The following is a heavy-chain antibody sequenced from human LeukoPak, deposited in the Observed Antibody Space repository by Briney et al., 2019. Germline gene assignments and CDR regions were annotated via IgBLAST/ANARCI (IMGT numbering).Heavy chain of an antibody. CDR3: ARLIDFWSYYMDV. CDR2: IYYSGST. V-gene: IGHV4-39*07. CDR1: GGSISSSSYY. J-gene: IGHJ6*03. Sequence: SETLSLTCTVSGGSISSSSYYWGWIRQPPGKGLEWIGSIYYSGSTYYNPSLKSRVTISVDTSKNQFSLKLSSVTAADTAVYYCARLIDFWSYYMDVWGKGTTVTVSS. D-gene: IGHD3-3*01.